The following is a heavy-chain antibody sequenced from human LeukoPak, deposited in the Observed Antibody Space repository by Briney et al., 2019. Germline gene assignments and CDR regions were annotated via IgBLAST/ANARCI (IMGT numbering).Heavy chain of an antibody. D-gene: IGHD3-22*01. V-gene: IGHV3-30-3*01. CDR3: ARSYDSSGQGAAFDY. J-gene: IGHJ4*02. Sequence: GGSLRLSCAASGFTFSSYAMYWVRQAPGKGLEWVAVISYDGSNKYYADSVKGRFTISRDNSKNTLYLQMNSLRAEDTAVYYCARSYDSSGQGAAFDYWGQGTLVTVSS. CDR1: GFTFSSYA. CDR2: ISYDGSNK.